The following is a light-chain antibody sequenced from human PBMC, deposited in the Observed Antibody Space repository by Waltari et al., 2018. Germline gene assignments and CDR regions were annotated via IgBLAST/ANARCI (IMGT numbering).Light chain of an antibody. CDR3: TSYTTSRTWV. CDR2: EVR. Sequence: QSALTQPASVSGSPGQSITISCTGTSSDVRAYDSVPWYQQKPGKAPQLIIYEVRDRPPGVPNRFSGSKSGYTAFLTISGLQAEDEADYYCTSYTTSRTWVFGGGTKLTVL. V-gene: IGLV2-14*01. CDR1: SSDVRAYDS. J-gene: IGLJ3*02.